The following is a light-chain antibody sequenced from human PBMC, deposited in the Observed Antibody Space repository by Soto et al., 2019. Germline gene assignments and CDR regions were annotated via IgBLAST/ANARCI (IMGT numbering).Light chain of an antibody. CDR2: GAS. Sequence: EIVMTQSPATLSVSPGERATLSCRASQSVSSNLAWYQQKPGQAPRLLIYGASPRATGIPARFSGSGSGTEFTLTISSLQSEDFAVYYCQQYHNWPLYTFGQGTKLEIK. J-gene: IGKJ2*01. CDR3: QQYHNWPLYT. V-gene: IGKV3-15*01. CDR1: QSVSSN.